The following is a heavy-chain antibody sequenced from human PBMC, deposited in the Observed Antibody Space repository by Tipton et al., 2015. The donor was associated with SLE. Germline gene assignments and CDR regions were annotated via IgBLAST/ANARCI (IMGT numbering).Heavy chain of an antibody. J-gene: IGHJ6*02. CDR2: IKQDGSEK. CDR3: ARDPADYYYYGMDV. CDR1: GFTFSNYG. V-gene: IGHV3-7*01. Sequence: SLRLSCAASGFTFSNYGIHWVRQAPGKGLEWVANIKQDGSEKYYVDSVKGRFTISRDNAKNSLYLQMNSLRAEDTAVYYCARDPADYYYYGMDVWGQGTTVTVSS.